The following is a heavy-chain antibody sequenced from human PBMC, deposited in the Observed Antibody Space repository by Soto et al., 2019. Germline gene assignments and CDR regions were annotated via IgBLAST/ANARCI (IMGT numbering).Heavy chain of an antibody. CDR2: INSDGSRT. CDR3: GRVSAVPAMYTLDP. D-gene: IGHD2-2*02. Sequence: EVQLVESGGGLVQPGGSLRLSCAASGFTFNDYWMHWVRQVPGKGLVWVSRINSDGSRTDYADSVKDRFTISRDNAKNTLYREMACLRAEDMAVCHCGRVSAVPAMYTLDPLGQGTPVTVSS. J-gene: IGHJ5*01. CDR1: GFTFNDYW. V-gene: IGHV3-74*01.